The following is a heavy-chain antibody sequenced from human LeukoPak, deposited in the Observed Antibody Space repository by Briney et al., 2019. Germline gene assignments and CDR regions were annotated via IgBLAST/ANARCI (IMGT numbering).Heavy chain of an antibody. CDR3: ATGRAAAGKSLDY. CDR2: IYYSGST. CDR1: GGSISSYY. V-gene: IGHV4-59*08. D-gene: IGHD6-13*01. J-gene: IGHJ4*02. Sequence: SETLSLTCIVSGGSISSYYWSWIRQPPGKGLEWIGYIYYSGSTNYNPSLKSRVTISVDTSKNQFSLKLSSVTAADTAVYYCATGRAAAGKSLDYWGQGTLVTVSS.